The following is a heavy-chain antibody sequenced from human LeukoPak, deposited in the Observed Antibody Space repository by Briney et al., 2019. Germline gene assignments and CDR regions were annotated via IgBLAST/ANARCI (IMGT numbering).Heavy chain of an antibody. CDR3: ARENQLLSDAFDI. CDR2: IYYSGST. Sequence: SQTLSLTCTVSGGSISSGDYYWSWIRQPPGRGLEWIGYIYYSGSTYYNPSLKSRVTISVDTSKNQFSLKLSSVTAADTAVYYCARENQLLSDAFDIWGQGTMVTVSS. J-gene: IGHJ3*02. D-gene: IGHD2-2*01. V-gene: IGHV4-30-4*08. CDR1: GGSISSGDYY.